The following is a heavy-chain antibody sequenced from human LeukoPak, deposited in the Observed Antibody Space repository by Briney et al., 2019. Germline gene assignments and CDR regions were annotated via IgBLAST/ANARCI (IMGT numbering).Heavy chain of an antibody. Sequence: GGSLRLSCAASGFTFSSYWMSWVRQAPGKGLEWVANIKQDGSEKYYVDSVKGRFTISRDNAQNSLYLQMNSLRAEDTAVYYCARIMGYDFWSGYYPHYYYYYMDVWGKGTTVTVSS. CDR3: ARIMGYDFWSGYYPHYYYYYMDV. CDR2: IKQDGSEK. V-gene: IGHV3-7*03. D-gene: IGHD3-3*01. J-gene: IGHJ6*03. CDR1: GFTFSSYW.